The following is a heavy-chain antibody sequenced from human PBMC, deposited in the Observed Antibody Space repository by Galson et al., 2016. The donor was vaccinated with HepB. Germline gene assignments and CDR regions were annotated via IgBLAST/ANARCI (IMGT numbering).Heavy chain of an antibody. D-gene: IGHD6-19*01. Sequence: SLRLSCAASGFTFSSSWMHWVRQAPGKGLVWVSHNNSDGSSTTYADSVKGRFTISRDNSKNTLYLQLNSLRAEDTAVYYCAREDPNIAVAALDYWGQGTLVTVSS. CDR3: AREDPNIAVAALDY. CDR1: GFTFSSSW. CDR2: NNSDGSST. V-gene: IGHV3-74*01. J-gene: IGHJ4*02.